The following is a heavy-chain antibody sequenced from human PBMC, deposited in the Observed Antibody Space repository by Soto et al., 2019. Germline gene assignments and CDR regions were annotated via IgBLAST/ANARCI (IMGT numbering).Heavy chain of an antibody. D-gene: IGHD6-19*01. Sequence: GGSLRLFCAASGFTFSNYAMNWVRQAPGKGLEWVSTISGGGGSTFFADSVKGRFTISRDTSKNTVYLQMNSLRAEDTAVYYCTKPSHASASPPSSSGAFDYWGQGTLVTVSS. CDR3: TKPSHASASPPSSSGAFDY. V-gene: IGHV3-23*01. J-gene: IGHJ4*02. CDR1: GFTFSNYA. CDR2: ISGGGGST.